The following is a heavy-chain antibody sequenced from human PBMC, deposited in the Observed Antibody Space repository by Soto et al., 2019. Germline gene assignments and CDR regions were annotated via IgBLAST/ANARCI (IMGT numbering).Heavy chain of an antibody. CDR2: IWYDGSNK. J-gene: IGHJ4*02. CDR1: GFNFRSYG. Sequence: GGSLILSCAAAGFNFRSYGMHWVRQAPGKGLEWVAVIWYDGSNKYYADSVKGRFTISRDNSKNTLYLQMNSLRAEDTAVYYCARDLGDGDYVIGFDYWGQGTLVTVSS. CDR3: ARDLGDGDYVIGFDY. D-gene: IGHD4-17*01. V-gene: IGHV3-33*01.